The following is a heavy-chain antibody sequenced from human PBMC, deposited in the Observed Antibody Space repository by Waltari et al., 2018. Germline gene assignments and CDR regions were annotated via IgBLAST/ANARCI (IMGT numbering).Heavy chain of an antibody. V-gene: IGHV3-23*01. D-gene: IGHD3-16*01. J-gene: IGHJ4*02. CDR3: AQWRVPYYLDS. Sequence: EVQLLESGGGLLQPGGFLRFSCGASGFPFRNCAMTWVRQVPGKGLECVSGNSVSGRDTYYADSVKGRFTVSRDNSRNTLYLQMNSLRAEDTAVYYCAQWRVPYYLDSWGQGTLVTVSS. CDR1: GFPFRNCA. CDR2: NSVSGRDT.